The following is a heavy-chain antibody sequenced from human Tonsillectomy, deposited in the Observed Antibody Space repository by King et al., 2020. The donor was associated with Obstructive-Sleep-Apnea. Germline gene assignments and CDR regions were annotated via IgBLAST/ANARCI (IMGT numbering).Heavy chain of an antibody. Sequence: VQLVESGGGLVQPGGSLRLSCAASGFTFGDYYMGWIRQAPGKGLEWVSYISGSSTYTDHADSVKGRFTISRDNAKKSLYLQMNSLRVEDTATYYCARDRGVGASCYDYWGQGAQVTVSS. J-gene: IGHJ4*02. D-gene: IGHD1-26*01. CDR2: ISGSSTYT. V-gene: IGHV3-11*06. CDR1: GFTFGDYY. CDR3: ARDRGVGASCYDY.